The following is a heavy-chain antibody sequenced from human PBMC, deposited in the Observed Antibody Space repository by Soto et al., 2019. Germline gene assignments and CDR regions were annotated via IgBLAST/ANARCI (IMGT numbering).Heavy chain of an antibody. Sequence: QVQLMQSGAEVKKPRASVKVSSKASGDTFSDYDIHWVRQAAGQGFEWMGTVNPSGGHTTYAQHFLGRVTMTRDTSTSTLYMELTSLTSDDTAIYYCARGGHVVVVTAALDYWGQGTLVTVSS. CDR1: GDTFSDYD. CDR2: VNPSGGHT. V-gene: IGHV1-46*01. J-gene: IGHJ4*02. D-gene: IGHD2-21*02. CDR3: ARGGHVVVVTAALDY.